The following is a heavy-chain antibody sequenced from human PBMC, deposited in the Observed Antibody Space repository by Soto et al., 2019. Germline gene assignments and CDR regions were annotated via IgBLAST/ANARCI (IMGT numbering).Heavy chain of an antibody. CDR2: ISGSGGST. V-gene: IGHV3-23*01. CDR1: GFTFSSYA. J-gene: IGHJ4*02. CDR3: AKVYCSSTSCYTPHFDY. D-gene: IGHD2-2*02. Sequence: GGSLRLSCAASGFTFSSYAMSGVRQAPGKGLEWVSAISGSGGSTYYADAVKGRFTISRDNSKNTPYLQMNSLRAEDTAVYYCAKVYCSSTSCYTPHFDYWGQGTLVTVSS.